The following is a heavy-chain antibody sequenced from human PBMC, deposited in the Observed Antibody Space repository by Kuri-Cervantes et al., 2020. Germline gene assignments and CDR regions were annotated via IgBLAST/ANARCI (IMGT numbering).Heavy chain of an antibody. CDR3: RLRYFDWLGGMDV. D-gene: IGHD3-9*01. CDR1: GFTFSSYA. J-gene: IGHJ6*02. CDR2: ISYDGSNK. Sequence: GSLLKISCAASGFTFSSYAMHWVRQAPGKGLEWVAVISYDGSNKYYADSVKGRFTISRDNSKNTLYLQMNSLRAEDTAVYYCRLRYFDWLGGMDVWGQGTTVTVSS. V-gene: IGHV3-30-3*01.